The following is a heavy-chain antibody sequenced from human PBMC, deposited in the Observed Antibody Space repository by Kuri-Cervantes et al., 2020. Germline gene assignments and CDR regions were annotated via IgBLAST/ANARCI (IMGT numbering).Heavy chain of an antibody. CDR1: GFTFSSYA. D-gene: IGHD6-19*01. J-gene: IGHJ6*02. Sequence: GESLKISCAASGFTFSSYAMRWVRQAPGKGLEWVAVISYDGSNKYYADSVKGRFTISRDNSKNTLYLQMNSLRAEDTAVYYCARDRKSSGWYFVYYYGMDVWGQGTTVTVSS. V-gene: IGHV3-30*04. CDR2: ISYDGSNK. CDR3: ARDRKSSGWYFVYYYGMDV.